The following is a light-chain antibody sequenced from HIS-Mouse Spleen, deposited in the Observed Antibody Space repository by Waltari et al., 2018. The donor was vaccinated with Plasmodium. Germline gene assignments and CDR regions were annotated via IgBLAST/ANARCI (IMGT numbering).Light chain of an antibody. J-gene: IGLJ2*01. CDR3: SSYAGSNNLV. Sequence: QSALTQPPSASGSPGQSVTISCTGTSSDVGGYNYVSWYQQHPGKAPKLMVYEVSKRPSGVPDGFSGSRSGNTASLTVSGRQAEDGADYDGSSYAGSNNLVFGGGTKLTVL. V-gene: IGLV2-8*01. CDR2: EVS. CDR1: SSDVGGYNY.